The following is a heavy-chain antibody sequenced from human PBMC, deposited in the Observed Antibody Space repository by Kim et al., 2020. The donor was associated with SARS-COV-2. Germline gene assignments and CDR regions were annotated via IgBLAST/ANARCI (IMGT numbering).Heavy chain of an antibody. CDR3: AKVRTVTNSGFDY. Sequence: GGSLRLSCAASGFTFSNYAMNWVRQAPGKGLEWVSTISGSGVSTYYADSVKGRFTISRDNSKNTLYLQMNSLRAEDTAVYYCAKVRTVTNSGFDYWGQGTLVTVSS. CDR1: GFTFSNYA. V-gene: IGHV3-23*01. D-gene: IGHD4-17*01. J-gene: IGHJ4*02. CDR2: ISGSGVST.